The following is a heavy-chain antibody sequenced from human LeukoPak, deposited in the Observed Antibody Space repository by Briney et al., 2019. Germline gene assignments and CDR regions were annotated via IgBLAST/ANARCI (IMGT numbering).Heavy chain of an antibody. V-gene: IGHV3-21*01. D-gene: IGHD1-26*01. Sequence: KSGGSLRLSCAASGFTFSSYSMNWVRQAPGKGLEWVSSISSSSSYIYYADSVKGRFTISRDNAKNSLYLQMNSLRAEDTAVYYCARSTSSGGATTRFDYWGQGTLVTVSS. CDR2: ISSSSSYI. CDR3: ARSTSSGGATTRFDY. CDR1: GFTFSSYS. J-gene: IGHJ4*02.